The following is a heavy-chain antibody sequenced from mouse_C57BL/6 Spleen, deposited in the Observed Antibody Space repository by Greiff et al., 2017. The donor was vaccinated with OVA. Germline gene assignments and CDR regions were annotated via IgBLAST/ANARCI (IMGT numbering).Heavy chain of an antibody. Sequence: EVKVEESGGGLVKPGGSLKLSCAASGFTFSSYAMSWVRQTPEKRLEWVATISDGGSYTYYPDNVKGRFTISRDNAKNNLYLQMSHLKSEDTAMYYCAREGANWDVPFAYWGQGTLVTVSA. V-gene: IGHV5-4*01. D-gene: IGHD4-1*01. CDR1: GFTFSSYA. CDR2: ISDGGSYT. J-gene: IGHJ3*01. CDR3: AREGANWDVPFAY.